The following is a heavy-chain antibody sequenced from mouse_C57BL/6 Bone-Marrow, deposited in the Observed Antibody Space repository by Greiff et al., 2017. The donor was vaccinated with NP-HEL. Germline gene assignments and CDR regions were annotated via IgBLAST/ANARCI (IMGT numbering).Heavy chain of an antibody. Sequence: QVQLQQPGTELVKPGASVKLSCKASGYTFTSYWMHWVKQRPGQGLEWIGNINPSNGGTNYNEKFKGKATLTVDKSSSTAYMQLSSLTSEDSAVYYCAGAGVGLYAMDYWGQGTSVTVSS. V-gene: IGHV1-53*01. CDR2: INPSNGGT. D-gene: IGHD1-1*02. CDR3: AGAGVGLYAMDY. CDR1: GYTFTSYW. J-gene: IGHJ4*01.